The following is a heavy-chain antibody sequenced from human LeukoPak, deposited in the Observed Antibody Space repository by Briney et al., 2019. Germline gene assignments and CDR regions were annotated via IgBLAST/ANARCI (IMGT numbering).Heavy chain of an antibody. D-gene: IGHD1-1*01. CDR2: IRYDGSNK. V-gene: IGHV3-30*02. Sequence: GGSLRLSCAASGFIFSDYAIYWVRQTPGKGLEWVAFIRYDGSNKIYADSVKGRLTISRDNSYNTVYLQMTGLRAEDTAVYYCAKDGESGIQYTQGYFDYWGQGTLVTVSS. J-gene: IGHJ4*02. CDR1: GFIFSDYA. CDR3: AKDGESGIQYTQGYFDY.